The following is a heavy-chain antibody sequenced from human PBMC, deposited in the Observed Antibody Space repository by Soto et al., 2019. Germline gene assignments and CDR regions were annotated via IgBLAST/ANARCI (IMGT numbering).Heavy chain of an antibody. V-gene: IGHV3-30-3*01. Sequence: GASVKVSCAASGFTFSSYAMHWVRQAPGKGLEWVSVISYDGSNKYYADSVKGRFTISRDNSKNTLYLQMNSLRAEDTAVYYCARAVDTRVNGMDVWGQGTTVTVYS. CDR1: GFTFSSYA. CDR2: ISYDGSNK. D-gene: IGHD5-18*01. CDR3: ARAVDTRVNGMDV. J-gene: IGHJ6*02.